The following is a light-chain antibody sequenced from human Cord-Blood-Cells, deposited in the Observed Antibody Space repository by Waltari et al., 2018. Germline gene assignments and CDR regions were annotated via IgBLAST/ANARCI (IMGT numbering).Light chain of an antibody. J-gene: IGLJ1*01. Sequence: QSALTQPASVSGSPGQSITISCTGTSSDVGGYNYVSWYQQHPGNAPKLMIYDVSNRPSGVSNRFSGSKSGNTASRTISGLQAEDEADYYCSSYTSSSTLAYVFGTGTKVTVL. CDR1: SSDVGGYNY. V-gene: IGLV2-14*01. CDR2: DVS. CDR3: SSYTSSSTLAYV.